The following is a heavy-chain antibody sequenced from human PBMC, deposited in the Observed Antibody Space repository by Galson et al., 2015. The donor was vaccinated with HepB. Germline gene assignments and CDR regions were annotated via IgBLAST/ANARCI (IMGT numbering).Heavy chain of an antibody. D-gene: IGHD3-10*01. Sequence: SVKVSCKASGYTFTNYYIHWVRQAPGQGLEWMGIINPSGGSTSYAPKFQGRVTMTRDTSTSTVYMELSSLRSEDTAVYYCARDQYGSGSYYRPSYYYYGMDVWGQGTTVTVSS. CDR3: ARDQYGSGSYYRPSYYYYGMDV. CDR1: GYTFTNYY. V-gene: IGHV1-46*01. J-gene: IGHJ6*02. CDR2: INPSGGST.